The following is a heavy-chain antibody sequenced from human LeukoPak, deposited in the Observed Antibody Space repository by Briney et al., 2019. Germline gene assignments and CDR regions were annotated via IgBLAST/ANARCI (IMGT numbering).Heavy chain of an antibody. Sequence: SETLSLTCTVSGGSISGYYWSWIRQPPGKTLEWIGEIYYSGSTKYNPSLKSRVTISVDTSKNQFSLKLSSVTAADTAVYYCLRSSGNYFGPWGQGTLVTVSS. CDR1: GGSISGYY. CDR3: LRSSGNYFGP. CDR2: IYYSGST. V-gene: IGHV4-59*01. D-gene: IGHD1-26*01. J-gene: IGHJ5*02.